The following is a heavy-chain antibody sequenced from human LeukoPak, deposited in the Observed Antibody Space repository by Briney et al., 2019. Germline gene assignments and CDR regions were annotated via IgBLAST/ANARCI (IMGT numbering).Heavy chain of an antibody. CDR2: ISSSSSYI. V-gene: IGHV3-21*01. D-gene: IGHD3-9*01. CDR1: GFTFSSSG. CDR3: AGLILTGYMTDY. Sequence: GGSPRLSCTTSGFTFSSSGMNWVRQAPGKGLEWVSSISSSSSYIYYADSVKGRFAISRDNAKNSLYLQMNSLRAEDTAVYYCAGLILTGYMTDYWGQGTLVTVSS. J-gene: IGHJ4*02.